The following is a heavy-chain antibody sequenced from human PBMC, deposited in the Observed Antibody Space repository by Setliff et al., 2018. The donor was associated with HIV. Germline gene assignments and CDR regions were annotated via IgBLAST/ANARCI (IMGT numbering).Heavy chain of an antibody. J-gene: IGHJ4*02. CDR3: GRHPPTSDYNYNLIFDY. CDR2: IYQNGRT. CDR1: GDSIRSRSFY. Sequence: SETLSLTCNVSGDSIRSRSFYWGWIRQPPGTGLEWIGNIYQNGRTNYNASLTSRVTISVDTPKKQFYLRLTSVTAADTAVYYCGRHPPTSDYNYNLIFDYWGRGALVTVSS. D-gene: IGHD1-1*01. V-gene: IGHV4-39*07.